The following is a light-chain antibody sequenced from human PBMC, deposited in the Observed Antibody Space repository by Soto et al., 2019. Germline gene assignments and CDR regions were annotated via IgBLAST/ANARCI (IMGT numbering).Light chain of an antibody. J-gene: IGKJ1*01. V-gene: IGKV1-5*01. Sequence: DIQMTQSPSTLSASVGDRVTITCRASQSMNDWLAWYQQKPGKAPKVLIYDASSLQSGVPSRFSGSGSGTEFTLTIDSRQSDDVAIYYCLRYNAFSQTFGQGTKVEI. CDR1: QSMNDW. CDR3: LRYNAFSQT. CDR2: DAS.